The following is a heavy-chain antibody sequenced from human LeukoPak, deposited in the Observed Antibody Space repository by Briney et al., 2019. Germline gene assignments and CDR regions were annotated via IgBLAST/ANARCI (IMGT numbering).Heavy chain of an antibody. Sequence: SETLSLTCTVSAGSISSYYWSWIRQPPGKGLEWIGYIYYSGSTNYNPSLKSRVTISVDTSKNQFSLKLSSVTAADTAVYYCARGGWLQGYFDYWGQGTLVTVSS. D-gene: IGHD5-24*01. CDR2: IYYSGST. V-gene: IGHV4-59*01. CDR3: ARGGWLQGYFDY. CDR1: AGSISSYY. J-gene: IGHJ4*02.